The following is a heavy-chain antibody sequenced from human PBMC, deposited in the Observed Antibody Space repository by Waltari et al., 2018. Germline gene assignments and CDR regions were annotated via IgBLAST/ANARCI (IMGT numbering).Heavy chain of an antibody. CDR3: ARRADYGLDFDS. V-gene: IGHV4-39*01. CDR1: GGSIDSGSSY. CDR2: IYHSGRT. J-gene: IGHJ4*02. Sequence: QLQLQASGPRLVKPSETLSLTCTVSGGSIDSGSSYWGWIRQAPGQGLEWIGNIYHSGRTYYNPSLESRVNMSVETSNNQFSRLLKSVTAADTALYYCARRADYGLDFDSWGQGTLVAVSS. D-gene: IGHD4-17*01.